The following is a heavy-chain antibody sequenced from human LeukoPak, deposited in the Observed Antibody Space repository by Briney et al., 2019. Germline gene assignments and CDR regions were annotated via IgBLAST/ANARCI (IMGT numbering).Heavy chain of an antibody. D-gene: IGHD4-17*01. V-gene: IGHV3-48*01. J-gene: IGHJ4*02. CDR1: GFTFSSYG. Sequence: WGSLRLSCAASGFTFSSYGMNWVRQAPGKRLEWVSYISSSSSTIYYADSVKGRFTISRDDAKNSLYLQMNSLRAEDTAVYYCARDLLLTTVTPFDYWGQGTLVTVSS. CDR3: ARDLLLTTVTPFDY. CDR2: ISSSSSTI.